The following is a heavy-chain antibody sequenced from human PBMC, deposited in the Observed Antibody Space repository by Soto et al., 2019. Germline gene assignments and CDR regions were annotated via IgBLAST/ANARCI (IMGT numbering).Heavy chain of an antibody. Sequence: QMQLVESGGGVVQPGRSLRLSCGVSGFTFSSYGMHWVRQAPGKGLEWVAVIWYDGSNKYYADSVQGRFTISRDNSKNTPYLQMNSLRAEDTAVYYCARVAPSNYCMDVWGQGTTVTVSS. J-gene: IGHJ6*02. CDR3: ARVAPSNYCMDV. V-gene: IGHV3-33*01. CDR1: GFTFSSYG. CDR2: IWYDGSNK.